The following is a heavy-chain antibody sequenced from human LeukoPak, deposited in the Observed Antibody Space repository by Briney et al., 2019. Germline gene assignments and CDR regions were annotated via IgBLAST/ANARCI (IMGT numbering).Heavy chain of an antibody. CDR3: ARDSTVRSWYFDL. Sequence: PSETLSLTCAVYGGSISTSHWWTWIRQPPGKGLEWIGEIFRSGSTDYNPSLKSRVTISVDKSNNQFSLKLTSVTAADTAVYYCARDSTVRSWYFDLWGRGTLVTVSS. D-gene: IGHD4-11*01. V-gene: IGHV4-4*02. J-gene: IGHJ2*01. CDR1: GGSISTSHW. CDR2: IFRSGST.